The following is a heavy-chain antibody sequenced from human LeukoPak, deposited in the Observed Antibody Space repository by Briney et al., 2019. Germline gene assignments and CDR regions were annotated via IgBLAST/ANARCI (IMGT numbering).Heavy chain of an antibody. J-gene: IGHJ4*02. D-gene: IGHD5-24*01. CDR1: GFTFSSYG. Sequence: GGSLRLSCAASGFTFSSYGMHWVRQAPGKGLEWVAVISYDGSNKYYADSVKGRFTISRDNSKNTLYLQMNSLRAEDTAVYYCAKDGCNSRGYFDYWGQGTLVTVSS. CDR3: AKDGCNSRGYFDY. V-gene: IGHV3-30*18. CDR2: ISYDGSNK.